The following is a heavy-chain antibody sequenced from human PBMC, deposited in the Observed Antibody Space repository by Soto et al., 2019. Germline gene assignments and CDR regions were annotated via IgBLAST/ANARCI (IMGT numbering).Heavy chain of an antibody. Sequence: GGSLRLSCAASGFTFDDYAMHWVRQAPGKGLEWVSGISWNSGSIGYADSVKGRFTISRDNAKNSLYLQMNSLRAEDTALYYCAKTPVPTITLDAFDIWGQGTMVTVSS. CDR1: GFTFDDYA. CDR3: AKTPVPTITLDAFDI. CDR2: ISWNSGSI. V-gene: IGHV3-9*01. J-gene: IGHJ3*02. D-gene: IGHD3-9*01.